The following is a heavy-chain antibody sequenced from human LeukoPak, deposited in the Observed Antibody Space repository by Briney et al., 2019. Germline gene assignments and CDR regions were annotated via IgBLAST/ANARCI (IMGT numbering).Heavy chain of an antibody. D-gene: IGHD6-13*01. CDR2: INHSGGT. Sequence: SETLSLTCAVYGGSFSDYYWSWIRQSPGKGLEWIGEINHSGGTYYSPSLKSRVTISADTSKKQFSLKLRSVTAADTAVYYCARKGGGQLVNTRRWFDPWGQGTLVTVSS. CDR1: GGSFSDYY. CDR3: ARKGGGQLVNTRRWFDP. V-gene: IGHV4-34*01. J-gene: IGHJ5*02.